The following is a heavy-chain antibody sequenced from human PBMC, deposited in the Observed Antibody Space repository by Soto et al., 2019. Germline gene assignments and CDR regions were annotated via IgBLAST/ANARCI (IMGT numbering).Heavy chain of an antibody. CDR1: GFTFSSYW. CDR3: ARELAVAFPLGRWFDP. J-gene: IGHJ5*02. CDR2: IKQDGSEK. Sequence: GGSLRLSCAASGFTFSSYWMSWVRQAPGKGLEWVANIKQDGSEKYYVDSVKGRFTISRDNAKNSLYLQMNSLRAEDTAVYYCARELAVAFPLGRWFDPWGQGTLVTVSS. D-gene: IGHD6-19*01. V-gene: IGHV3-7*01.